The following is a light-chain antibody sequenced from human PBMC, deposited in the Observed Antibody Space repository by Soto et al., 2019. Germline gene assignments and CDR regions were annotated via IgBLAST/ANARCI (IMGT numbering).Light chain of an antibody. Sequence: EIVLTQSPATLSLSPGERATLSCRASQSVSSYLAWYQQKPGQAPRLLIYDASNRATGIPARFSGSGSGTDFTLTISSLESEDFAVYYCQQRSNWPPVSITFGQGTRLEIK. J-gene: IGKJ5*01. CDR2: DAS. CDR1: QSVSSY. CDR3: QQRSNWPPVSIT. V-gene: IGKV3-11*01.